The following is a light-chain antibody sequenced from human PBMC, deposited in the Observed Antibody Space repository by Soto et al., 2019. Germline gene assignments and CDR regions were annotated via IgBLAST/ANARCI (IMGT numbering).Light chain of an antibody. V-gene: IGKV3-20*01. CDR3: QQYGSSPYT. Sequence: EIVLTQSPGTLSLSPGERATLSCRASQSVSSSYLAWYQQKPGQAPRLIIYGASDRATGLTDRFSGSGSGTDFTLTISRLEPEDFTVCYCQQYGSSPYTFGQGTKLEIK. CDR1: QSVSSSY. J-gene: IGKJ2*01. CDR2: GAS.